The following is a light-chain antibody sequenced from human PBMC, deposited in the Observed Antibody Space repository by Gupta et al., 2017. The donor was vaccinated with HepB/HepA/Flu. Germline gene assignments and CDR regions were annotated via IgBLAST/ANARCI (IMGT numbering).Light chain of an antibody. CDR2: AAS. V-gene: IGKV1-9*01. Sequence: DIQLTQSPSFLSASVGDRVTITCRDSQGLSVHLAWFQQEPGEAPKLLIYAASTLRSGVPSRFSGSGSGTEFTLTISSLQPEDFATYYCQHFYSYPLTFGGGTKVEIK. J-gene: IGKJ4*01. CDR3: QHFYSYPLT. CDR1: QGLSVH.